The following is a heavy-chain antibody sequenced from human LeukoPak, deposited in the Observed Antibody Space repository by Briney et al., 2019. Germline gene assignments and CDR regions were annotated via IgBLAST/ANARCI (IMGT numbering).Heavy chain of an antibody. CDR3: ARDRNYFEALHRSY. V-gene: IGHV3-23*01. J-gene: IGHJ4*02. Sequence: PGESLRLSCAASGFTFSSYAMSWVRQAPGKGLEWVSSVTGNGDNTFHADSVKGRFTISRDNSKNTLYLQINSLRAEDTAVYYCARDRNYFEALHRSYWGQGTLVTVSS. CDR1: GFTFSSYA. CDR2: VTGNGDNT. D-gene: IGHD3-10*01.